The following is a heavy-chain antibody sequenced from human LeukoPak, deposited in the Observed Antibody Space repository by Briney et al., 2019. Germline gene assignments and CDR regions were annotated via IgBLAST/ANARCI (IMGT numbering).Heavy chain of an antibody. D-gene: IGHD5/OR15-5a*01. J-gene: IGHJ4*02. CDR1: GGAFSGYH. V-gene: IGHV4-34*01. Sequence: SETLSLTCAVYGGAFSGYHWNWIRQAPGKGLEWIGEVNHRGMTNCNPSLKSRVIISADTSKNQFSLKLDSVTAADTAIYYCARDPTSEISVPHYFDDWGQGTLVTVSS. CDR2: VNHRGMT. CDR3: ARDPTSEISVPHYFDD.